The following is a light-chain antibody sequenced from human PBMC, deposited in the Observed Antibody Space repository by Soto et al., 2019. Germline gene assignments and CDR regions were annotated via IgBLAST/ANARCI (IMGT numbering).Light chain of an antibody. V-gene: IGLV2-14*01. CDR3: SSCTSSTF. Sequence: QSALTQPASVSGSPGQSITISCTGTSSDVGGYNYVSWYQQHPGKAPKLMIYEVSNRPSGVSNRFSGSKSGNTASLTISGLQAEDEADYYCSSCTSSTFFGTGTKVTVL. CDR2: EVS. CDR1: SSDVGGYNY. J-gene: IGLJ1*01.